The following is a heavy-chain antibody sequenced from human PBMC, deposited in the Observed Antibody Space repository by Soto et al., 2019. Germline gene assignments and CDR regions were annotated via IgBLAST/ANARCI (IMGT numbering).Heavy chain of an antibody. Sequence: AVKVSCKASGGTFSSYAISWVRQAPGQGLEWMGGIIPIFGTANYAQKFQGRVTITADKSTSTAYMELSSLRSEDTAVYYCARVIAVGATGFDYWGQGTLVTVSS. J-gene: IGHJ4*02. V-gene: IGHV1-69*06. CDR3: ARVIAVGATGFDY. CDR1: GGTFSSYA. D-gene: IGHD1-26*01. CDR2: IIPIFGTA.